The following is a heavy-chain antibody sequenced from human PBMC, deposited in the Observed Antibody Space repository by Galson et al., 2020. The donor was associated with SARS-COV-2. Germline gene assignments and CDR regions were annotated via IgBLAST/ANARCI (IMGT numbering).Heavy chain of an antibody. J-gene: IGHJ5*01. Sequence: GGSLRLSCRASGFTFSSSAKHWFRQAPDKGLEWVAIISYDGTKRYNLDPVKGRFTTSRDNSKNTLYLQMDSVTTEDTAVYYCARETDDYASCGFDSWGQGTLVTVSS. D-gene: IGHD2-2*01. V-gene: IGHV3-30*04. CDR2: ISYDGTKR. CDR1: GFTFSSSA. CDR3: ARETDDYASCGFDS.